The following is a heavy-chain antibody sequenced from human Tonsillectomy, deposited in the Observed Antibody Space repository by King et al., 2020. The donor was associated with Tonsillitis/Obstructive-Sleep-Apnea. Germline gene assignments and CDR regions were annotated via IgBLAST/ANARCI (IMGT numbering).Heavy chain of an antibody. J-gene: IGHJ4*02. V-gene: IGHV4-34*01. CDR3: ARVVTIFGVVIPYYFDY. Sequence: VQLQQWGAGLLKPSETLSLTCAVYGGSFSGYYWSWIRQPPGKGLEWIGEMNDSGSTNYNPSLKCRVTASVDPSKNHISLKLNSVTAADTAVYYCARVVTIFGVVIPYYFDYWGQGTLVTVSS. D-gene: IGHD3-3*01. CDR2: MNDSGST. CDR1: GGSFSGYY.